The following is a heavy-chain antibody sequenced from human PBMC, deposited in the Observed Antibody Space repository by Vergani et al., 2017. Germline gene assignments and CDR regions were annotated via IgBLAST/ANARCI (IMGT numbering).Heavy chain of an antibody. D-gene: IGHD6-13*01. CDR2: ISYDGSNK. CDR3: ARGLQQPY. J-gene: IGHJ4*02. Sequence: QVQLVESGGGVVQPGRSLRLYCAAAGFTFSSYAMHWVRQAQGKGIEWVAVISYDGSNKYYADSVKGRFTISRDNSKNTLYLQMNSLRAEDTAVYYCARGLQQPYWGQGTLVTVSS. V-gene: IGHV3-30*01. CDR1: GFTFSSYA.